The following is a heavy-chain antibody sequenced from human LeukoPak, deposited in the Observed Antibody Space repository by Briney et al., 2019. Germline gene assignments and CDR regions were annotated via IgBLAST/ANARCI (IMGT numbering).Heavy chain of an antibody. CDR1: GGSISSSSYY. J-gene: IGHJ5*02. CDR2: NYYSGST. D-gene: IGHD6-6*01. V-gene: IGHV4-39*01. CDR3: ARLWGSSYLDP. Sequence: SETLPLTCTVSGGSISSSSYYWGWIRQPPGKGLEWIGSNYYSGSTYYNPSLKSRVTISVDTSKNQFSLKLSSVTAADTAVYYCARLWGSSYLDPWGQGTLVTVSS.